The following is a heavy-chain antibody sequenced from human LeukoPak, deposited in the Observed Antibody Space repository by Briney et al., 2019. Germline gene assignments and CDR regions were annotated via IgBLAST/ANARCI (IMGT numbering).Heavy chain of an antibody. V-gene: IGHV4-34*01. Sequence: SETLSLTCAVYGGSFSGYYWSWIRQPPGKGLEWIGEINHSGSTNYNPSLKSRVTISVDTSKNQFSLKLSSVTAADTAVYYCARDPYYYDSRTFDIWGQGTMVTVSS. D-gene: IGHD3-22*01. J-gene: IGHJ3*02. CDR2: INHSGST. CDR1: GGSFSGYY. CDR3: ARDPYYYDSRTFDI.